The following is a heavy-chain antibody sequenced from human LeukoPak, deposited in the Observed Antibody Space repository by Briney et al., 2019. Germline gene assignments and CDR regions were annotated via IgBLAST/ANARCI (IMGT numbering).Heavy chain of an antibody. Sequence: TSETLSLTCTVSGGSISSYYWSWIRQPPGKGLEWIGEINHSGSTNYNPSLKSRVTISVDTSKNQFSLKLSSVTAADTAVYYCARKSGARTLWSRNGSFDYWGQGTLVTVSS. V-gene: IGHV4-34*01. CDR3: ARKSGARTLWSRNGSFDY. J-gene: IGHJ4*02. CDR2: INHSGST. CDR1: GGSISSYY. D-gene: IGHD1-14*01.